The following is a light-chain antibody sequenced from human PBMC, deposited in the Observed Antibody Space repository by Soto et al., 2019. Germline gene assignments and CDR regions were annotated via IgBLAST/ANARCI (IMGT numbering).Light chain of an antibody. J-gene: IGLJ3*02. V-gene: IGLV1-40*01. CDR1: SSNIGADFG. Sequence: QSVLTQPPSVSGAPGQTITISCTGSSSNIGADFGVHWYQQLPGAAPKLVIFVNTNRPSGVPYRFSGSKSGTSASLAITGLQAEDEADYYCQSYDRSLSGWVFGTGTKLTVL. CDR3: QSYDRSLSGWV. CDR2: VNT.